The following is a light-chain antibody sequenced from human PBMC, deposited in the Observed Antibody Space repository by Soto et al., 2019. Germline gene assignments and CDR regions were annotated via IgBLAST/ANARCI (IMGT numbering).Light chain of an antibody. CDR1: SSDVGSYNL. Sequence: QSALTQPASVSGSPGQSITISCTVTSSDVGSYNLVSWYQQHPGKAPKLMIYEVSKRPSGVSNRFSGSKSGNTASLTISGLQAEDEADYYCCSYAGSYVFGTGTKLTVL. J-gene: IGLJ1*01. CDR3: CSYAGSYV. CDR2: EVS. V-gene: IGLV2-23*02.